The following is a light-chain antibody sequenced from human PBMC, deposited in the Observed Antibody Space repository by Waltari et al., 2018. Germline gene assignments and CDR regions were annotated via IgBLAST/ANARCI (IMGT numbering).Light chain of an antibody. CDR2: TAS. Sequence: EIVMTQSPAALSVSPGERATLSCRASQSVGINLAWSQQKPGQAPRLLISTASTRATGIPARFSGSGSGTEFTLTINSLQSEDSAIYYCHQYNNWPPGGTFGQGTKVELK. CDR3: HQYNNWPPGGT. V-gene: IGKV3-15*01. CDR1: QSVGIN. J-gene: IGKJ1*01.